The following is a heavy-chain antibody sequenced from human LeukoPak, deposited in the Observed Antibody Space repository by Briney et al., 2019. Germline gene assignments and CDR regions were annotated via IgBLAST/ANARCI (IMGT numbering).Heavy chain of an antibody. CDR3: ARFSRGSYYYDSSGPPFDY. CDR1: GFTFSSYS. Sequence: GGSLRLSCAASGFTFSSYSMNWVRQAPGKGLEWVSSISSSSSYMYYADSVKGRFTISRDNAKNSLYLQMNSLRAEDTAVYYCARFSRGSYYYDSSGPPFDYWGQGTLVTVSS. J-gene: IGHJ4*02. CDR2: ISSSSSYM. D-gene: IGHD3-22*01. V-gene: IGHV3-21*01.